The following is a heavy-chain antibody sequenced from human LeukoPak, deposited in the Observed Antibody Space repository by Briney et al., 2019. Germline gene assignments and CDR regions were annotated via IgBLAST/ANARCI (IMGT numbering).Heavy chain of an antibody. J-gene: IGHJ3*02. V-gene: IGHV3-23*01. CDR1: GFTFSSYA. Sequence: GGSLRLSCAASGFTFSSYAMSWVRQAPGKGLEWVSSISISGHSTHYADSVQGRFTISRDNSKNTLYLQMNSLRAEDTAVYYCATQGGYYDTLTGPNAFDIWGQGTMVTVSS. CDR2: ISISGHST. D-gene: IGHD3-9*01. CDR3: ATQGGYYDTLTGPNAFDI.